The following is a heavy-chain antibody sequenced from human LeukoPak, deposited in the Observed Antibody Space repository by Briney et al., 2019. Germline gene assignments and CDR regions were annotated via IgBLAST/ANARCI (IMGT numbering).Heavy chain of an antibody. J-gene: IGHJ4*02. D-gene: IGHD5-12*01. Sequence: GGSLRLSCTASGFTFSSSVMSWVRQAPGKGLEWVSAISGSGSNTYYADSVKGRFTISRDNSQSTLHLQIDSLRAEDTAVYYCAKLVAHWGQGTLVTASS. CDR2: ISGSGSNT. CDR1: GFTFSSSV. V-gene: IGHV3-23*01. CDR3: AKLVAH.